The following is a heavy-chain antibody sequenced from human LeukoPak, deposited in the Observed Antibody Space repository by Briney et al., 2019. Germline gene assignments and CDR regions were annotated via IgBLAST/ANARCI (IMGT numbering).Heavy chain of an antibody. D-gene: IGHD5-24*01. J-gene: IGHJ4*02. CDR2: VDYSGST. V-gene: IGHV4-59*01. CDR3: ARAKYNAQRTFEY. CDR1: GGSISGYY. Sequence: PSETLSLTCTFSGGSISGYYWTWIRQPPGKGLEWIGNVDYSGSTNLHPSLKSRVIVSLDMSKNKFSLNLTSVTAADAAMYYCARAKYNAQRTFEYWGQGAPVTVSS.